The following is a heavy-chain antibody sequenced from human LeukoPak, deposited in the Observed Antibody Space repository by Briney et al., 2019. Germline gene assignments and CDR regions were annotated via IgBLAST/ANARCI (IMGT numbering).Heavy chain of an antibody. CDR3: ARSDIVVVPAAISPAAFDI. J-gene: IGHJ3*02. CDR2: IYPGDSET. D-gene: IGHD2-2*01. CDR1: GYTFANYW. V-gene: IGHV5-51*01. Sequence: GESLKISCKGSGYTFANYWIAWVRQMPGKGLEWMGIIYPGDSETRYSPSFQGQVTISVDKSITTAHLQWSSLKASDTAMYYCARSDIVVVPAAISPAAFDIWGQGTMVTVSS.